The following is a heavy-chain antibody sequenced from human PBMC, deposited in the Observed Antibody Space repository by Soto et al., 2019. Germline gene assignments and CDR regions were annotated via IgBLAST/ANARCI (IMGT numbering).Heavy chain of an antibody. CDR2: IYYSGST. Sequence: SETLSLTCTVSGGSISRGGYYWSWIRQHPGKGLEWIGYIYYSGSTYYNPSLKSRVTISVDTSKNQFSLKLSSVTAADTAVYYCAAALPSKYYFDYWGQGTLVTVSS. J-gene: IGHJ4*02. CDR1: GGSISRGGYY. CDR3: AAALPSKYYFDY. D-gene: IGHD2-15*01. V-gene: IGHV4-30-4*08.